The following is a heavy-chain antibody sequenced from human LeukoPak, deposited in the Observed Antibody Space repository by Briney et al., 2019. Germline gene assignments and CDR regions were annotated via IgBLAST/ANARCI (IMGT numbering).Heavy chain of an antibody. D-gene: IGHD6-13*01. J-gene: IGHJ4*02. CDR1: GFTFSSYW. CDR2: IKQDGSEK. CDR3: AKSFGYSRSWFDN. V-gene: IGHV3-7*05. Sequence: GGSLRLSCVASGFTFSSYWMSWVRQAPGKGLEWVANIKQDGSEKYYVDSVKGRFTISRDNSKNTLYLQMNSLRVGDTAVYYCAKSFGYSRSWFDNWGQGTLVTVSS.